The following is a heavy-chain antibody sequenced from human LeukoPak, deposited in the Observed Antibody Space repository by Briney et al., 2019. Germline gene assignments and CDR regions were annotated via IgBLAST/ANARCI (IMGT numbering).Heavy chain of an antibody. CDR1: GFTFSSYA. D-gene: IGHD5-18*01. CDR2: ISYDGSNK. V-gene: IGHV3-30*04. J-gene: IGHJ4*02. Sequence: PGGSLRLSCAASGFTFSSYAMHWVRQAPGKGLEWVAVISYDGSNKYYADSVKGRFTISRDNSKNTLYLQMNSLRAEDTAVYYCARDRAAMGIFDYWGQGTLVTVSS. CDR3: ARDRAAMGIFDY.